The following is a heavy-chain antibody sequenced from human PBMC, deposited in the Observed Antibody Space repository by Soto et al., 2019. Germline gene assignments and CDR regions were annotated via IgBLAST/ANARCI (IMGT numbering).Heavy chain of an antibody. CDR2: MSYDGNSR. CDR1: GFGLNYHG. V-gene: IGHV3-30*18. D-gene: IGHD3-22*01. J-gene: IGHJ6*02. CDR3: AKDLWAYDSVAYCGMDG. Sequence: GESLKISFAASGFGLNYHGIPWLSQAPGKGLEWVAVMSYDGNSRHYADSVKGRFTVCRDDTKKTVYLQMNSVRADETALYYFAKDLWAYDSVAYCGMDGLGQGTTV.